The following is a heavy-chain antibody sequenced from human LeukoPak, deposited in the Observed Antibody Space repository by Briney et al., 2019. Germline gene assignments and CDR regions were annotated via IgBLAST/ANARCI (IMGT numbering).Heavy chain of an antibody. CDR1: GFTFSSYD. V-gene: IGHV3-48*03. Sequence: GGSLRLSCAASGFTFSSYDMNWVRQAPGKGLEWVSYISSSGSTIYYADSVKGRFTISRDNAKNSLYLQMNSLRAEDTAVYYCARVGHDSSGYYFYYYYYYMDVWGKGTTVTVSS. D-gene: IGHD3-22*01. CDR3: ARVGHDSSGYYFYYYYYYMDV. J-gene: IGHJ6*03. CDR2: ISSSGSTI.